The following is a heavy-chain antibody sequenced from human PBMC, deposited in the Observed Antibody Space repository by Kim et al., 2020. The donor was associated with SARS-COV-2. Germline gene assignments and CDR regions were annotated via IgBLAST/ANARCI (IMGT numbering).Heavy chain of an antibody. CDR2: IYYSGST. D-gene: IGHD2-2*01. CDR3: AGEAVSTSIIDY. CDR1: GGSISSSSYY. Sequence: SETLSLTCTVSGGSISSSSYYWGWIRQPPGKGLEWIGSIYYSGSTYYNPSLKSRVTISVDTSKNQFFLKLSSVTAADTAVYYCAGEAVSTSIIDYWGQGTLVTVSS. J-gene: IGHJ4*02. V-gene: IGHV4-39*07.